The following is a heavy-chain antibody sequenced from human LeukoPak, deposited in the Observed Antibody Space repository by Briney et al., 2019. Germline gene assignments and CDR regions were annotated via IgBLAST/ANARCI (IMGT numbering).Heavy chain of an antibody. CDR2: INHRGST. Sequence: SETLSLTCAVYGGSFSGYYWSWIRQPPGKGLEWIGEINHRGSTNYNPSLKSRVTISVDTSKNQFSLKLSSVTAADTAVYYCARGRMSYDSSGYYTPLSYYYGMDVWGQGTTVTVSS. D-gene: IGHD3-22*01. V-gene: IGHV4-34*01. CDR3: ARGRMSYDSSGYYTPLSYYYGMDV. J-gene: IGHJ6*02. CDR1: GGSFSGYY.